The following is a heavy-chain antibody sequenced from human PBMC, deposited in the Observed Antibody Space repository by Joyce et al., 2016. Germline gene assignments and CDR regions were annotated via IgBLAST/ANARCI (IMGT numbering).Heavy chain of an antibody. CDR2: ITSSSTTL. V-gene: IGHV3-48*02. D-gene: IGHD6-25*01. J-gene: IGHJ4*02. Sequence: EVQLVESGGGLVQPGGSLRLSCAASGFTFRIYSMNWVRQAPGKGLDGISYITSSSTTLLYTDSVKGRFTISRDDAKNSLYLQMNSLRDEDTAVYYCATSRGHLEYWGQGTLVTVSS. CDR3: ATSRGHLEY. CDR1: GFTFRIYS.